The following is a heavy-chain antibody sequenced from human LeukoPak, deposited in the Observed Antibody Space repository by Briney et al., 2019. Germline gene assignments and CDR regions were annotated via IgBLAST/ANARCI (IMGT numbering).Heavy chain of an antibody. CDR2: IYYSGST. J-gene: IGHJ4*02. D-gene: IGHD6-13*01. V-gene: IGHV4-39*07. Sequence: SETLSLTCTVSGGSISSSSYYWGWIRQPPGKGLEWIGSIYYSGSTYYNPSLKSRVTISVDTSKNQFSLKPSSVTAADTAVYYCARVGSSSWYATAAYYFDYWGQGTLVTVSS. CDR3: ARVGSSSWYATAAYYFDY. CDR1: GGSISSSSYY.